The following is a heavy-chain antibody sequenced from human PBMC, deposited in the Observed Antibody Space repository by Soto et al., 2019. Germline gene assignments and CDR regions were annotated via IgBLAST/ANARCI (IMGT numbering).Heavy chain of an antibody. CDR2: IIPILGIA. J-gene: IGHJ4*02. D-gene: IGHD5-12*01. Sequence: QVQLVQSGAEVKKPGSSVKVSCKASGGTFSSYTISWVRQAPGQGLEWMGRIIPILGIANYAQKFQGRVTIXXDXSXXTAYMELSSLRSEDTAVYYCAGKARGYSGYENFDYWGQGTLVTVSS. CDR1: GGTFSSYT. V-gene: IGHV1-69*02. CDR3: AGKARGYSGYENFDY.